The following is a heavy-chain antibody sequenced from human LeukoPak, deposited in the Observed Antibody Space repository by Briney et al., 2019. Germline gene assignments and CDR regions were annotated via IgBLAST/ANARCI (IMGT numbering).Heavy chain of an antibody. CDR3: AILWAGGGSSWYLGYYYYYMDV. D-gene: IGHD6-13*01. Sequence: GESLKISCKISGYRLTNNWIGWVRQVPGKGLEWMGLIYPGDSDTRYSPSFQGQVTFSVDASISTAYLQWSSLKASDTAMYYCAILWAGGGSSWYLGYYYYYMDVWGKGTTVTISS. J-gene: IGHJ6*03. CDR2: IYPGDSDT. V-gene: IGHV5-51*01. CDR1: GYRLTNNW.